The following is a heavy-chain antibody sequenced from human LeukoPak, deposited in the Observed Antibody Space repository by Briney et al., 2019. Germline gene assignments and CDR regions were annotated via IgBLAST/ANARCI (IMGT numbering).Heavy chain of an antibody. V-gene: IGHV3-21*01. CDR3: AREAKQQLTLDY. J-gene: IGHJ4*02. CDR1: GFTFSSYS. Sequence: GGSLRLSCAASGFTFSSYSMNWVRQAPGKGLEWVSSISSSSYIYYADSVKGRFTISRDNAKNSLYLQMNSLRAEDTAVYYCAREAKQQLTLDYWGQGTLVTVSS. D-gene: IGHD6-13*01. CDR2: ISSSSYI.